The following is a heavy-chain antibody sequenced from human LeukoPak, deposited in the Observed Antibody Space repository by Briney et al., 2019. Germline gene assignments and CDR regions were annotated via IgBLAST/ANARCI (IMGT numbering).Heavy chain of an antibody. CDR1: GGSISSSSCY. V-gene: IGHV4-61*02. Sequence: SETLSLTCTVSGGSISSSSCYWSWIRQPAGKGLEWIGRIYTSGSTNYNPSLKSRVTISVDTSKSQFSLKLSSVTAADTAVYYCARVDDFWSGYVDYWGQGTLVTVSS. CDR2: IYTSGST. J-gene: IGHJ4*02. CDR3: ARVDDFWSGYVDY. D-gene: IGHD3-3*01.